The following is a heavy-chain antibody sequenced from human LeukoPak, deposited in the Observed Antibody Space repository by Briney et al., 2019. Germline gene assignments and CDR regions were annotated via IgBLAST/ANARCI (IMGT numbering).Heavy chain of an antibody. CDR1: GGTFSSYA. V-gene: IGHV1-69*05. Sequence: ASVKVSCKASGGTFSSYAISWVRQAPGQGLEWMGGIIPNFGTANYAQKFQGRVTITTDESTSTAYMELSSLRSENTAVYYCASGGCSYSSYYFLACWVQGRLVSVSS. CDR2: IIPNFGTA. D-gene: IGHD2-15*01. CDR3: ASGGCSYSSYYFLAC. J-gene: IGHJ4*02.